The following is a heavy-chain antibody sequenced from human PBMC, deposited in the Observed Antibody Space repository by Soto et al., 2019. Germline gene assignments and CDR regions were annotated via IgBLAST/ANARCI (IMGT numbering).Heavy chain of an antibody. CDR2: ISYDGSNK. CDR1: GFNFSSYA. V-gene: IGHV3-30*04. J-gene: IGHJ6*02. D-gene: IGHD5-12*01. Sequence: GGSLRLSCAASGFNFSSYAMHWVRQAPGKGLEWVAVISYDGSNKYYADSVKGRFTISRDNSKNTLYLQMNSLRAEDTAVYYCAREQNSGYDYYYYGMDVWGQGTTVTVSS. CDR3: AREQNSGYDYYYYGMDV.